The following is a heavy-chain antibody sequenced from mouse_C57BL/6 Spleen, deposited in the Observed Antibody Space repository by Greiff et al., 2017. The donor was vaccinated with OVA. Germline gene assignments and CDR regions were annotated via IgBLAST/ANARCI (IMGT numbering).Heavy chain of an antibody. V-gene: IGHV5-17*01. CDR1: GFTFSDYG. D-gene: IGHD4-1*01. CDR2: ISSGSGTI. Sequence: EVQLVQPGGGLVKPGGSLKLSCAASGFTFSDYGMHWVRQAPENGLEWVAYISSGSGTIYYADTVKGRFTISRDNAKNTLFLQMTSLRSEDTAMYYCGRNWDWYFDVWGTGTTVTVSS. CDR3: GRNWDWYFDV. J-gene: IGHJ1*03.